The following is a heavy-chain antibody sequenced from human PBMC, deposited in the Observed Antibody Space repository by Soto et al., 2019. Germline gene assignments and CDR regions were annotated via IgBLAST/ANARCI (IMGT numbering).Heavy chain of an antibody. J-gene: IGHJ4*02. D-gene: IGHD3-16*01. Sequence: EVQLVESGGGLVQPGGSLRLSCAGSGFSFRSYWMAWVREAPGKGLACVSRINSDGSGTDYADSVKGRFTISRDNAENTLYLRMNILRAEDTAVYYCERENWASYDYWGQGTLVNVSP. CDR2: INSDGSGT. CDR1: GFSFRSYW. CDR3: ERENWASYDY. V-gene: IGHV3-74*01.